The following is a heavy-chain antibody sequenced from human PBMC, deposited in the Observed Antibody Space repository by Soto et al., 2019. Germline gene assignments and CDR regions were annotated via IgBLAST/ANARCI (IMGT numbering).Heavy chain of an antibody. CDR3: ARRKGSGLKNWFAP. CDR1: GGTFSSYA. Sequence: SLKVSCKASGGTFSSYAISWVRQAPGQGLDWMGGIIPIFGTANYAQKFQGRVTITADKSTSTAYMELSSLRSEDTAVYYCARRKGSGLKNWFAPRAQRTQVPVS. J-gene: IGHJ5*02. CDR2: IIPIFGTA. D-gene: IGHD5-12*01. V-gene: IGHV1-69*06.